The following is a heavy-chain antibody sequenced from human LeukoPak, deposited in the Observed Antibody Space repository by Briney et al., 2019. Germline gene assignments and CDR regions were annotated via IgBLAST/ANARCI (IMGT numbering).Heavy chain of an antibody. CDR1: GGSISGFY. Sequence: SETLSLTCAVYGGSISGFYYTWIRQPPGKGLEWIGEIDHSGDTNYNPSLKSRAIVSVDTSKSQFSLKLTSVTAADAAVYYCARGSPFQEWGQGALVTVSS. J-gene: IGHJ1*01. V-gene: IGHV4-34*01. CDR3: ARGSPFQE. CDR2: IDHSGDT.